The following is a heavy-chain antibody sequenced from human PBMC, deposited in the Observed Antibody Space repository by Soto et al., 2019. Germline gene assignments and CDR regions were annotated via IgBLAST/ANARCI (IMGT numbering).Heavy chain of an antibody. CDR2: IYPGDPDT. CDR3: ARLYSNTWYDMDV. D-gene: IGHD6-13*01. V-gene: IGHV5-51*01. J-gene: IGHJ6*02. Sequence: GESLKISCKGSGYSFTSYWIGWVRQMPGKGLEWMGIIYPGDPDTRYSPSFQGQVTISADKSISTAYLQWSSLKASDTAMYYCARLYSNTWYDMDVWGQGTTVTVSS. CDR1: GYSFTSYW.